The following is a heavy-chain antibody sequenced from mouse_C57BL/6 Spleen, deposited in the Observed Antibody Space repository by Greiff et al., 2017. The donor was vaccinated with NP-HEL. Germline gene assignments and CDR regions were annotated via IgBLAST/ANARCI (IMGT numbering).Heavy chain of an antibody. D-gene: IGHD2-5*01. J-gene: IGHJ2*01. V-gene: IGHV1-4*01. Sequence: QVQLQQSGAELARPGASVQMSCKASGYTFTSYPMHWVKQRPGQGLEWIGYINPSSGYTKYNQKFKDQATLTADKSSSTAYMQLSSLTSDDSAVYYFARSPLYSNYVDYFDYWGQGTTRTVSS. CDR2: INPSSGYT. CDR1: GYTFTSYP. CDR3: ARSPLYSNYVDYFDY.